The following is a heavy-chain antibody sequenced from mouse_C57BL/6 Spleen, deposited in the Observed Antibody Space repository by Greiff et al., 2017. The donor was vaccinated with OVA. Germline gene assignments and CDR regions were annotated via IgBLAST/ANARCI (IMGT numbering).Heavy chain of an antibody. CDR2: IDPSDSYT. D-gene: IGHD3-3*01. Sequence: VKLQQPGAELVMPGASVKLSCKASGYTFTSYWMHWVKQRPGQGLEWIGEIDPSDSYTNYNQKFKGKSTLTVDKSSSTAYMQLSSLTSEDSAVYYCARWGLGFAYWGQGTLVTVSA. V-gene: IGHV1-69*01. J-gene: IGHJ3*01. CDR1: GYTFTSYW. CDR3: ARWGLGFAY.